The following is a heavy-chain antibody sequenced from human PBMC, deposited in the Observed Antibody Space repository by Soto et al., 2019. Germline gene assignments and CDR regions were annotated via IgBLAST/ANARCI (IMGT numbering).Heavy chain of an antibody. CDR3: ARGGRNDFWSGYYGNWFDP. V-gene: IGHV4-34*01. Sequence: QVQLQQWGAGLLKPSETLSLTCAVYGGSFSGYYWSWIRQPPGKGLEWIGEINHSGSTNYNPSLKSRVTISVDTSKSQFSLKLSSVTAADTAVYYCARGGRNDFWSGYYGNWFDPWGQGTLVTVSS. J-gene: IGHJ5*02. CDR1: GGSFSGYY. D-gene: IGHD3-3*01. CDR2: INHSGST.